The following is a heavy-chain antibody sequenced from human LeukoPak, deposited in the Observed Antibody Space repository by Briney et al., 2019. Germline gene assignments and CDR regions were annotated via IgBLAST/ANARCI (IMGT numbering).Heavy chain of an antibody. V-gene: IGHV3-30*03. Sequence: PGGSLRLSRAASDFTFSSYDIHWVRQATGKGLEWVAVISPDGNNRYYADSVNGRFTSSRDNSKNTLYLQMNSLRVEDTAVYSCACQWIQLWGGIWGQGTMVTVSS. J-gene: IGHJ3*02. D-gene: IGHD5-18*01. CDR1: DFTFSSYD. CDR2: ISPDGNNR. CDR3: ACQWIQLWGGI.